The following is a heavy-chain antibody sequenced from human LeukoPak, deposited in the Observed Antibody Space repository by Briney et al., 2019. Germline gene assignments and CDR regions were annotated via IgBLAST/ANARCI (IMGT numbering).Heavy chain of an antibody. J-gene: IGHJ4*02. V-gene: IGHV3-30*15. Sequence: PGGSLRLSCAPSIGFTLRNYAIHWVRQAPGKGLEWVAVISIDGSRQHYADFLVGRFTISRDNSKNTVSLQMSSLRTEDTAVYFCARELGGSGWSGFDYWGQGTLVTVSS. D-gene: IGHD6-19*01. CDR1: GFTLRNYA. CDR3: ARELGGSGWSGFDY. CDR2: ISIDGSRQ.